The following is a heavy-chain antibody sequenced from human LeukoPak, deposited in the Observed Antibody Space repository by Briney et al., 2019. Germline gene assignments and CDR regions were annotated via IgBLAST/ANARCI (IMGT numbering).Heavy chain of an antibody. J-gene: IGHJ4*02. Sequence: SVKVSCKASGGTFSSYAISWVRQAPGQGLEWMGRIILIFGIANYAQKFQGRVTITADKSTSTAYMELSSLRSEDTAVYYCARVREDCGGDCYPDYWGQGTLVTVSS. D-gene: IGHD2-21*02. CDR3: ARVREDCGGDCYPDY. CDR1: GGTFSSYA. V-gene: IGHV1-69*04. CDR2: IILIFGIA.